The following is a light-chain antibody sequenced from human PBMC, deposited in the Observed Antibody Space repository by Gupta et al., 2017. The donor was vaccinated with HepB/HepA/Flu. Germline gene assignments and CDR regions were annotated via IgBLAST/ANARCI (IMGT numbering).Light chain of an antibody. V-gene: IGKV2-28*01. CDR1: QSLLHSTGYNY. CDR3: MQPLRAPWT. Sequence: DIVMTQSPLSLTVTPGEPASISCRSSQSLLHSTGYNYLHWYLQKPEQSPQLLISLGSNRASGVPDRFSGSGSCTDFTLKISRVEAEDVGVYYCMQPLRAPWTFGQGTKVEIK. CDR2: LGS. J-gene: IGKJ1*01.